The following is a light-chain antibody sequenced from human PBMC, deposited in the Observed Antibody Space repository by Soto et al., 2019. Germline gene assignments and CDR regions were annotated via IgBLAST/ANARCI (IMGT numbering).Light chain of an antibody. CDR1: QSISSN. CDR3: QQYNTWPPTWT. Sequence: IVMTQSPATLSVSPGERATLSCRASQSISSNLAWYQQKPGQAPRLLIYGASTRATGIPARFSGSGSGTGFTLTISSLQSEDFAVYYCQQYNTWPPTWTFGQGTKVEIK. J-gene: IGKJ1*01. CDR2: GAS. V-gene: IGKV3-15*01.